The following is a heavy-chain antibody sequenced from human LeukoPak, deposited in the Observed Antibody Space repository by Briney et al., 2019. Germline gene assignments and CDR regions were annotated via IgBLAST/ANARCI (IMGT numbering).Heavy chain of an antibody. Sequence: ASVKVSCKASGYTFTSYGISWVRQAPGQGLEWMGWISAYSGNTNYTQKLQGRVTMTTDTSTSTAYMELRSLRSDDTAVYYCARDRTGIGTLDYWGQGTLVTVSS. J-gene: IGHJ4*02. D-gene: IGHD1-26*01. CDR3: ARDRTGIGTLDY. CDR1: GYTFTSYG. V-gene: IGHV1-18*01. CDR2: ISAYSGNT.